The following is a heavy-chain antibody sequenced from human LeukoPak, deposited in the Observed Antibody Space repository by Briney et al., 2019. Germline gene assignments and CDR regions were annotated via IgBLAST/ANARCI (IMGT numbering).Heavy chain of an antibody. D-gene: IGHD4-17*01. J-gene: IGHJ4*02. CDR1: GGSISSGDYY. CDR2: IYYSGST. V-gene: IGHV4-30-4*01. CDR3: ARSYGDYPFDY. Sequence: SETLSLTCTVSGGSISSGDYYWSWIRQPPGKGLEWIGYIYYSGSTYYNPSLKSRVTISVDTSKNQFSLKLSSVTAADTAVYYRARSYGDYPFDYWGQGTLVTVSP.